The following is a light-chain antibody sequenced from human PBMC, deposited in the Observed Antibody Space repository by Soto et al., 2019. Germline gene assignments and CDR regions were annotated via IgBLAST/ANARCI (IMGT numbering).Light chain of an antibody. CDR2: AAT. J-gene: IGKJ1*01. Sequence: DIQLTQSPSSLSASVGDRVTITCRAGQGINKCLAWYQQKPGEVPKLLIHAATTLQSGVPSPFSGSGSGTDITLTISGLQHEDVATYYCQKYNSDPPWTFGQGTRVEIK. V-gene: IGKV1-27*01. CDR3: QKYNSDPPWT. CDR1: QGINKC.